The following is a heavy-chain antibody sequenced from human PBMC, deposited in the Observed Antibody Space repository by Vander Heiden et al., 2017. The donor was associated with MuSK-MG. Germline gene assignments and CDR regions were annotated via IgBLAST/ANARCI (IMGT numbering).Heavy chain of an antibody. D-gene: IGHD1-1*01. V-gene: IGHV3-53*04. CDR1: GFPVSSSY. Sequence: EVQLVESGGGLVQPGGSLRLSWAASGFPVSSSYMSWVRQAPGKGLECVSLIYSGGNTYYADAVKGRFTISRDNSKNTLDLQIKRMRAEDTAVYYFARKPGTGLYYYMDVWGKGTTVTVSS. CDR3: ARKPGTGLYYYMDV. CDR2: IYSGGNT. J-gene: IGHJ6*03.